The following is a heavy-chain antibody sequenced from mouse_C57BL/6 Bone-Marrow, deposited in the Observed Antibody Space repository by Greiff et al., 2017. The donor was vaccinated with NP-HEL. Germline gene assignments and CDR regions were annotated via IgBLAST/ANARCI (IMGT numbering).Heavy chain of an antibody. D-gene: IGHD1-1*01. CDR3: ARDYYGSSHGYFDV. V-gene: IGHV3-8*01. CDR2: ISYSGST. J-gene: IGHJ1*03. Sequence: EVQLQESGPGLAKPSQTLSLTCSVTGYSITSDYWNWIRKFPGNKLAYMGYISYSGSTYYTPSLKRRLSITRDTSKNQYYLQLKSVTTEDTATDYCARDYYGSSHGYFDVWGTGTTVTVSS. CDR1: GYSITSDY.